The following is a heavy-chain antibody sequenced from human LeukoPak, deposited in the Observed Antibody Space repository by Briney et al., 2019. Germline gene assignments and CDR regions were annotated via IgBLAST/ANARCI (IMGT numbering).Heavy chain of an antibody. D-gene: IGHD3-10*01. CDR1: GGSISSYY. Sequence: PSETLSLTCTVSGGSISSYYWSWIRQPPGKGLEWIGYIYYSGSTNYNPSLKSRVTISVDTSKNQFSLKLSSVTAADTAVYYCARHTYYGWGSIYYYYMDVWGKGTTVTVSS. CDR2: IYYSGST. CDR3: ARHTYYGWGSIYYYYMDV. V-gene: IGHV4-59*01. J-gene: IGHJ6*03.